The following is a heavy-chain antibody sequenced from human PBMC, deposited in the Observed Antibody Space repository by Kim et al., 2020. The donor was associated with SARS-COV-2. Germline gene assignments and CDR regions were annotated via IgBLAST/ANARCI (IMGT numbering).Heavy chain of an antibody. D-gene: IGHD3-9*01. CDR2: SDT. J-gene: IGHJ4*02. CDR3: ARHSGYDIR. Sequence: SDTRYSPSFQGQVTISADKSISTAYLQWSSLKASDTAMYYCARHSGYDIRWGQGTLVTVSS. V-gene: IGHV5-51*01.